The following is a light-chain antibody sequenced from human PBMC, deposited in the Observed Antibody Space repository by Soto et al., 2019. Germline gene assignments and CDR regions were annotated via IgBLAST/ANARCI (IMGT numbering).Light chain of an antibody. CDR2: KAS. V-gene: IGKV1-5*03. CDR3: QQYNDNWT. Sequence: DIPMTQSPSTLSASVGDRVTITCRASQSISSWLAWYQQKPGTAPNLLIYKASTLQSGVPSRFSGSGSGTEFTSTISSLQPDDSATYYCQQYNDNWTFGQGTKVEIK. J-gene: IGKJ1*01. CDR1: QSISSW.